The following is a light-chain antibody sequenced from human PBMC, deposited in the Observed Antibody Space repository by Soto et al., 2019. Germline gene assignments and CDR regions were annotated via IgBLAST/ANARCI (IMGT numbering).Light chain of an antibody. Sequence: DIQMTQSPSSVSASVGDRVTITCRASQAISSWLAWYQQKPGRAHKLLIYSASSLQNGAPSRFTGSGSGTDFTLTITSLQPDDTAIYYCKQARSFPLTFGGGTKVDIK. CDR2: SAS. J-gene: IGKJ4*01. V-gene: IGKV1-12*01. CDR1: QAISSW. CDR3: KQARSFPLT.